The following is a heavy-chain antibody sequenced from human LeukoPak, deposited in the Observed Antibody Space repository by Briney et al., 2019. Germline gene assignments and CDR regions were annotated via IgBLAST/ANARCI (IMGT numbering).Heavy chain of an antibody. CDR2: IYHSGST. V-gene: IGHV4-38-2*02. Sequence: SETLSLTCTVSGYSISSGYYWGWIRQPPGKGLEWIGSIYHSGSTYYNPSLKSRVTISVDTSKNQFSLKLSSVTAADTAVYYCASLMVRGQNFDYWGQGTLVTVSS. J-gene: IGHJ4*02. CDR1: GYSISSGYY. D-gene: IGHD3-10*01. CDR3: ASLMVRGQNFDY.